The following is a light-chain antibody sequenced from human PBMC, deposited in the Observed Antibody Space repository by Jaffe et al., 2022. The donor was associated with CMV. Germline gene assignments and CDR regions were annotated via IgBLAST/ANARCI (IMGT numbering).Light chain of an antibody. CDR2: DAS. CDR1: QDIRNY. Sequence: DIQMTQSPSSLSASVGDRVTLTCQASQDIRNYLNWYQQKPGKAPRLLIYDASNLEAGVPSRFSGSGSGTDFFLSISSLQPEDIATYYCQQFQSLPVTFGGGTKVEI. J-gene: IGKJ4*01. V-gene: IGKV1-33*01. CDR3: QQFQSLPVT.